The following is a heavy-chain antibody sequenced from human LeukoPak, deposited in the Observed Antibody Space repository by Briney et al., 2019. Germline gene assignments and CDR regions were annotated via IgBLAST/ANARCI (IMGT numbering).Heavy chain of an antibody. CDR1: GFTFDDYA. V-gene: IGHV3-30*03. CDR3: AGTSTSHPRYYYYYMDV. CDR2: ISYDGSNK. Sequence: GGSLRLSCAASGFTFDDYAMHWVRHAPGKGLEWVAVISYDGSNKYYADSVKGRFTISRDNSKNTLYLQMNSLRAEDTAVYYCAGTSTSHPRYYYYYMDVWGKGTTVTVSS. D-gene: IGHD2-2*01. J-gene: IGHJ6*03.